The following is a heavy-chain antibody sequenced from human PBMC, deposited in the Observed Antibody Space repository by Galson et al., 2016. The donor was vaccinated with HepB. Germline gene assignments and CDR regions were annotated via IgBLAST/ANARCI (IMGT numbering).Heavy chain of an antibody. J-gene: IGHJ4*02. CDR2: IRSRANNYAT. CDR3: TRQESEFYYDSSGYYRDDFDY. Sequence: SLRLSCAASGFSFSGSAMHWVRQASGKGLEWIGRIRSRANNYATAYAASVKGRFTISRHDSKNTAYLQMNSLKIEDTAVYYCTRQESEFYYDSSGYYRDDFDYWGQGTLVTVSS. D-gene: IGHD3-22*01. CDR1: GFSFSGSA. V-gene: IGHV3-73*01.